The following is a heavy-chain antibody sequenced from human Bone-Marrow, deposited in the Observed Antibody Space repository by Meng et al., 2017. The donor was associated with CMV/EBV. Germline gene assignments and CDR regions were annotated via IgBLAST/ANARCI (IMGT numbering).Heavy chain of an antibody. CDR1: GFTFTSSA. D-gene: IGHD3-22*01. CDR2: IVVGSGNT. Sequence: SVKVSCKASGFTFTSSAMQWVRQARGQRLEWIGWIVVGSGNTNYAQKFQERVTITRDMSTSTAYMELSSLRFEDTAVYYCAAHHVTGDSSGYQDYWGQGTLVTVSS. CDR3: AAHHVTGDSSGYQDY. V-gene: IGHV1-58*02. J-gene: IGHJ4*02.